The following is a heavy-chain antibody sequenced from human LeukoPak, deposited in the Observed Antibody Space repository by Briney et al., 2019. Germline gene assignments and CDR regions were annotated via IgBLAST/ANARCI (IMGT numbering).Heavy chain of an antibody. CDR2: INHSGST. Sequence: SETLSLTCAVYGGSFSGYYWSWIRQPPGKGLEWIGEINHSGSTNYNPSLKSRVTISVDTSKNQFSLKLSSATAVDTAVYYCARVPGGGYDSSGYYYVRARYYFDYWGQGTLVTVSS. V-gene: IGHV4-34*01. CDR1: GGSFSGYY. CDR3: ARVPGGGYDSSGYYYVRARYYFDY. J-gene: IGHJ4*02. D-gene: IGHD3-22*01.